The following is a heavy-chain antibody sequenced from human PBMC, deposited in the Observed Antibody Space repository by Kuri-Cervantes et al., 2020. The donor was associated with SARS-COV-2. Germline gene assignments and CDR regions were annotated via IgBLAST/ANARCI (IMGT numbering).Heavy chain of an antibody. V-gene: IGHV3-30*18. CDR2: ISHDGKNK. CDR3: AKVSKSSVSDF. Sequence: GESLKISCAASGFNFSRTDMHWVRQAPGKGLEWVAVISHDGKNKKCIASGKGRFTISRDNSKNTLWLQMNSLRPDDTAVYYCAKVSKSSVSDFWGQGTLVTVSS. CDR1: GFNFSRTD. D-gene: IGHD6-19*01. J-gene: IGHJ4*02.